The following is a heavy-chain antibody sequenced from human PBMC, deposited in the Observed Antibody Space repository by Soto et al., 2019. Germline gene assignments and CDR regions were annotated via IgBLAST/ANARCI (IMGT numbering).Heavy chain of an antibody. Sequence: QVQLVQSGPEVKKPGSSVKVSCKASGGTFSSYAISWVRQAPGQGLEWMGGIVPIFGTPNYAQKFQGRVTIPAXEXTXTXDMGLSGLRSEDTALYYCARANVGATFAHYYYGMDVWGQGTTVTVSS. V-gene: IGHV1-69*12. CDR3: ARANVGATFAHYYYGMDV. J-gene: IGHJ6*02. CDR1: GGTFSSYA. CDR2: IVPIFGTP.